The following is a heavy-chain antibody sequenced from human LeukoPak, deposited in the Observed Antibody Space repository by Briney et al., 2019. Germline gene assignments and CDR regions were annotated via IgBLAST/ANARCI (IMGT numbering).Heavy chain of an antibody. D-gene: IGHD2-2*02. V-gene: IGHV4-31*03. CDR2: IYYSGST. CDR1: GGSISSGGYY. Sequence: SETLSPTCTVSGGSISSGGYYWSWLRQHPGKGLEWIGYIYYSGSTYYNPSLKSRVTISVDTSKNQFSLKLSSVTAADTAGYYCARLVPAAILGNWFDPWGQGTLVTASS. CDR3: ARLVPAAILGNWFDP. J-gene: IGHJ5*02.